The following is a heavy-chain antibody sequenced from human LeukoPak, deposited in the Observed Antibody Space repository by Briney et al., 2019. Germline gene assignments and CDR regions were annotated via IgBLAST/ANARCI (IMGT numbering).Heavy chain of an antibody. CDR3: ARPLYILTGYHPPYELGY. Sequence: PGGSLRLSCAVSGFTLSIVSMNWVSQAPGEGLEWVANIKQDGSEKYYVDSGKGRVTISRDNAKTSLYLKMNSLRAEDTAVYYCARPLYILTGYHPPYELGYRGQGTLVTVSS. CDR2: IKQDGSEK. CDR1: GFTLSIVS. V-gene: IGHV3-7*01. J-gene: IGHJ4*02. D-gene: IGHD3-9*01.